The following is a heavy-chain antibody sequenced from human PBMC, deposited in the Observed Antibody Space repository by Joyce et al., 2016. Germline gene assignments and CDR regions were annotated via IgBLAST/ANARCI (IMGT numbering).Heavy chain of an antibody. CDR1: GYSFTSHW. Sequence: EVQLVQSGAEVKKHGESLRISCKGSGYSFTSHWISWVRQMPGKGLEWMGRIAPRDSYTDYSPSFEGHVTISVDKTISAAYLQWSSLRASDTAIYYCARHVTDWFDPWGQGTLVTVSS. CDR2: IAPRDSYT. J-gene: IGHJ5*02. V-gene: IGHV5-10-1*03. CDR3: ARHVTDWFDP. D-gene: IGHD3-10*02.